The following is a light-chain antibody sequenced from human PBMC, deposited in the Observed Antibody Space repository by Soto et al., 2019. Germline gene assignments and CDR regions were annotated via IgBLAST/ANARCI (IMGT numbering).Light chain of an antibody. J-gene: IGKJ2*01. Sequence: EIVLTQSPGTLSLSPGERATLSCRASQSVTSIYLAWYQQKPGQAPRLLIYGASSRATGIPDRFSGSGSGTDFTLTINRLKPEDFAVYYCQQYGSSPRTFGQGTKLEIK. CDR1: QSVTSIY. CDR2: GAS. CDR3: QQYGSSPRT. V-gene: IGKV3-20*01.